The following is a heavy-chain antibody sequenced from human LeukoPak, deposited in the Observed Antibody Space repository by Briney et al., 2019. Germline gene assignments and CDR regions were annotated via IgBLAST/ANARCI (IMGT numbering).Heavy chain of an antibody. CDR2: INSNSGGT. J-gene: IGHJ3*02. CDR3: AITEGANSLWGAFDI. D-gene: IGHD1-26*01. Sequence: ASVKVSCKASGYTFTGYYMHWVRQAPGQGLEWMGWINSNSGGTNYAQKFQGRVTMTRDTSISTVYMELSSLRSEDTAVYYCAITEGANSLWGAFDIWGQGTMVTVSS. CDR1: GYTFTGYY. V-gene: IGHV1-2*02.